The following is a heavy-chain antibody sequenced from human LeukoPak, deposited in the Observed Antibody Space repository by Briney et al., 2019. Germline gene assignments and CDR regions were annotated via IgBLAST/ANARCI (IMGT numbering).Heavy chain of an antibody. D-gene: IGHD3-22*01. J-gene: IGHJ4*02. CDR3: ARDSLLMYYYDSSGFDY. CDR2: IKQDGSEK. Sequence: GGSLRLSCAASGFTFSSYCMSWVRQAPGKGLEWVANIKQDGSEKYYVDSVKGRFTISRDNAKNSLYLQMNSLRAEDTAVYYCARDSLLMYYYDSSGFDYWGQGTLVTVSS. CDR1: GFTFSSYC. V-gene: IGHV3-7*01.